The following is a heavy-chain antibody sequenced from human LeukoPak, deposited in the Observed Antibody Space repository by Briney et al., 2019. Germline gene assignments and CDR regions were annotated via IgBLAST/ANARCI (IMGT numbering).Heavy chain of an antibody. CDR3: AELGITMIGGV. Sequence: PGGSLRLSCAASGFTFSSYEMNWVRQAPGKGLEWVSYISSSGSTIYYADSVKGRFTISRDNAKNSLYLQMNSLRAQDTAVYYCAELGITMIGGVWGKGTTVTISS. V-gene: IGHV3-48*03. CDR2: ISSSGSTI. D-gene: IGHD3-10*02. CDR1: GFTFSSYE. J-gene: IGHJ6*04.